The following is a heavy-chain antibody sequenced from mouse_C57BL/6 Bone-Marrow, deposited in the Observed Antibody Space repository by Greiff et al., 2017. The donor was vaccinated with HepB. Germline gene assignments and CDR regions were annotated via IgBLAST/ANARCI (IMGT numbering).Heavy chain of an antibody. J-gene: IGHJ3*01. CDR3: ARLNYDYDPAWFAY. Sequence: QVQLQQSGPGLVAPSQSLSITCTVSGFSLTSYGVHWVRQPPGKGLEWLVVIWSDGSTTYNSALKSRLSISKDNSKSQVFLKMNSLQTDDTAMYYCARLNYDYDPAWFAYWGQGTLVTVSA. CDR1: GFSLTSYG. CDR2: IWSDGST. V-gene: IGHV2-6*03. D-gene: IGHD2-4*01.